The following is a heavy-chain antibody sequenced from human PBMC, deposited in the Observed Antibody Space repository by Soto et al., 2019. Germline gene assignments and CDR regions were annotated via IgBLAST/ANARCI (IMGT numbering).Heavy chain of an antibody. J-gene: IGHJ4*02. CDR1: GGSISGYY. D-gene: IGHD2-2*02. V-gene: IGHV4-59*08. CDR3: ARLACSTTRCFTYFDY. Sequence: QVQLQESGPGLVKTSETLSLTCTVSGGSISGYYWTWIRQPPGKGLEWIGYIYSSGNTNYNPSLQSRVTISVDTSKNQFSLKLSSVTAAYTAVYYCARLACSTTRCFTYFDYWGQGALVTVSS. CDR2: IYSSGNT.